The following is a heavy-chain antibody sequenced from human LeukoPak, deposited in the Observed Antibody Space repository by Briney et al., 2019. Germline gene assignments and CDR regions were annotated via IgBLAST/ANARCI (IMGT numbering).Heavy chain of an antibody. CDR1: GYTFTSYY. J-gene: IGHJ4*02. V-gene: IGHV1-46*01. CDR2: INPSGGST. D-gene: IGHD5-12*01. Sequence: ASVKVSCKASGYTFTSYYMHWVRQAPGQGLEWMGIINPSGGSTSYAQKFQSRVTMTRDTSTSTVYMELSSLRSEDTAVYYCARDSPTGGYGDYWGQGTLVTVSS. CDR3: ARDSPTGGYGDY.